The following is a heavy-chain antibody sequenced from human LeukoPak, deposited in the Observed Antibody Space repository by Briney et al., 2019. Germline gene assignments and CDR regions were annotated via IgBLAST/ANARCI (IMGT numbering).Heavy chain of an antibody. D-gene: IGHD2-2*01. CDR1: GFTFSSYW. CDR3: ARDDQLFWYFDL. J-gene: IGHJ2*01. Sequence: GGSLRLSCAASGFTFSSYWMHWVRQAPGKGLVWVSRINSDGSSTSYADSVKGRFTISRDNAKNTLYLQVNSLRAEDTAVYYCARDDQLFWYFDLWGRGTLVTVSS. V-gene: IGHV3-74*01. CDR2: INSDGSST.